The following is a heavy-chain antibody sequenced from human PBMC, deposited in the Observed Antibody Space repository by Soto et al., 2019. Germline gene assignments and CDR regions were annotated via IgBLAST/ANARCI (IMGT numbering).Heavy chain of an antibody. CDR2: IAPSDSQT. J-gene: IGHJ4*02. D-gene: IGHD3-22*01. Sequence: GASLKISCKGSGYSFAGYWITLVRQKPGKGLEWMGRIAPSDSQTYYSPSLRGHVTISATTSITTVFLLWSSLSASDTAMYYCARQIYDSDTGPNFQYYFDSWGQGTPVTVSS. CDR3: ARQIYDSDTGPNFQYYFDS. V-gene: IGHV5-10-1*01. CDR1: GYSFAGYW.